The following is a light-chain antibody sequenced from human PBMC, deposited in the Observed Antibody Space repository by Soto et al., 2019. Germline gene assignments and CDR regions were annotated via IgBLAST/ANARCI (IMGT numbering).Light chain of an antibody. CDR3: LQYSSHSWT. CDR2: DAS. V-gene: IGKV1-5*01. J-gene: IGKJ1*01. Sequence: DIQMTQSPSSLSPSVGDRVTITCRASRSISDWLAWYQQKPGKAPELLIFDASNLKSGVSSRFSSSGSGTEFTLTISRLQPDDVATYYCLQYSSHSWTFGQGTKVDIK. CDR1: RSISDW.